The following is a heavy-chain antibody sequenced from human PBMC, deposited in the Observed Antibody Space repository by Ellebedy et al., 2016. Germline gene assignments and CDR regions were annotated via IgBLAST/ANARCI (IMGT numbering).Heavy chain of an antibody. CDR3: ASSSGYVALDV. Sequence: SETLSLXXTVSGGSISSGDYYWSWIRQPPGKGLEWIGYIYYSGSTYYNPSLKSRVTISVDTSKNQFSLKLSSVTAADTAVYYCASSSGYVALDVWGKGTTVTVSS. J-gene: IGHJ6*04. D-gene: IGHD5-12*01. CDR1: GGSISSGDYY. V-gene: IGHV4-30-4*01. CDR2: IYYSGST.